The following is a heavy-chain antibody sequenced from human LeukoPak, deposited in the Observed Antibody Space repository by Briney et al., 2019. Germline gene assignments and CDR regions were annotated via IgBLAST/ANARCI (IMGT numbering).Heavy chain of an antibody. Sequence: GASVKVSCKASGYTFTGYYMHWVRQAPGQGLEWMGWINPNSGGTNYAQKFQGRGTMTRDTYISTAYMELSRLRSDDTAVYYCARERMYNWNVGLYYMDVWGKGTTVTVSS. V-gene: IGHV1-2*02. CDR3: ARERMYNWNVGLYYMDV. J-gene: IGHJ6*03. D-gene: IGHD1-1*01. CDR2: INPNSGGT. CDR1: GYTFTGYY.